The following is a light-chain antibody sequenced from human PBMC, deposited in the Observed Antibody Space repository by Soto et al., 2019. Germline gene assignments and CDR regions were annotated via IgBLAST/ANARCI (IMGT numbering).Light chain of an antibody. Sequence: NFMLTQPNSVSESPGKTVTISCTRSSGSIASNYVQWYQQRPGRAPTTVIYEDNQRPSGVPDRFSGSIDSSSNSASLTISGLKTEDEADYYCQSYDRNTVIFGGGTKVTVL. CDR3: QSYDRNTVI. CDR2: EDN. V-gene: IGLV6-57*03. J-gene: IGLJ2*01. CDR1: SGSIASNY.